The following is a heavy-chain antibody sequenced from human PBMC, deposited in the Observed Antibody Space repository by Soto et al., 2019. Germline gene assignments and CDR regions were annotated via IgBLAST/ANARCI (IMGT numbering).Heavy chain of an antibody. CDR2: IYYSGST. V-gene: IGHV4-30-4*01. CDR3: ARGEQMANLFDY. Sequence: SETLSLTCTVSGGSISSGDYYWSWIRQPPGKGLEGIGYIYYSGSTYYNPSLKSRVTISVDTSKNQFSLKLSSVTAADTAVYYCARGEQMANLFDYWGQGTLVTVSS. D-gene: IGHD6-13*01. CDR1: GGSISSGDYY. J-gene: IGHJ4*02.